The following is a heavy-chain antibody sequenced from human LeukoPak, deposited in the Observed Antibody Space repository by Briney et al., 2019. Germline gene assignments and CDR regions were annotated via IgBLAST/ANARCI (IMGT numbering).Heavy chain of an antibody. CDR3: ARNRGDPSYFDY. CDR1: GFTFSSYG. V-gene: IGHV3-30*03. D-gene: IGHD4-17*01. J-gene: IGHJ4*02. CDR2: VSDDGSNK. Sequence: GGSLRLSCAASGFTFSSYGMHWVRQAPGKGLEWVTVVSDDGSNKYFADSVKGRFSISRDNSKNTMYLQMNSLRAEDTAVYYCARNRGDPSYFDYWGQGTLVTVSS.